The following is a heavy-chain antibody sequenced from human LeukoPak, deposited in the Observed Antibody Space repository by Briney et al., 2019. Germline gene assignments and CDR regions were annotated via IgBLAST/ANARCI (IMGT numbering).Heavy chain of an antibody. J-gene: IGHJ5*02. V-gene: IGHV3-23*01. D-gene: IGHD3-22*01. CDR2: ISGSGGST. CDR1: GFTFDDYA. CDR3: AKGGSSGYYYVCST. Sequence: PGGSLRLSCAASGFTFDDYAMHWVRHAPGKGPEWVSTISGSGGSTYYADSVKGRFTISRDNSKNTLYLQMNSLRAEDTAVYYCAKGGSSGYYYVCSTWGQGTLVTVSS.